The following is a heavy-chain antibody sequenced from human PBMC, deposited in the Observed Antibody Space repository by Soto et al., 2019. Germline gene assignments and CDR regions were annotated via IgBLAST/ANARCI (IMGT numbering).Heavy chain of an antibody. J-gene: IGHJ3*02. CDR1: GYTFTRHY. V-gene: IGHV1-46*01. Sequence: QMQLVQSGAEVKKPGASVKVSCKASGYTFTRHYIHWVRQAPGQGLEWMGIINSSGGHTYYAQKFQGRVALMSDTSTSTVYMELSSRRSEDTAVYCCARDLLAAGSDALDIWGQGTMVTVSS. D-gene: IGHD6-13*01. CDR2: INSSGGHT. CDR3: ARDLLAAGSDALDI.